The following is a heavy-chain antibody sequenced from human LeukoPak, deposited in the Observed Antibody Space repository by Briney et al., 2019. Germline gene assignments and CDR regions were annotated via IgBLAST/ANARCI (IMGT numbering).Heavy chain of an antibody. Sequence: GGSLRLSCAASGFTFSTYWMHWVRQVPGKGLVWVSHIKSDGTITTYADSVKGRFTVSRDNAKNTLYLQMNSLRAEDTAVYYCARHKAYGFGVWGRGTTVAVSS. V-gene: IGHV3-74*01. J-gene: IGHJ6*02. CDR1: GFTFSTYW. CDR2: IKSDGTIT. CDR3: ARHKAYGFGV.